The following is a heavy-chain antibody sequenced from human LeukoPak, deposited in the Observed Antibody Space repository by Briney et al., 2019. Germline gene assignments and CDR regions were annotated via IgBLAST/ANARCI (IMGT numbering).Heavy chain of an antibody. Sequence: GASVKVSCKASGYTFTSYAMHWVRQAPGQRLEWMGWINAGNGNTKYSQKFQGRVTITRDTSASTAYMELSSLRSEDTAVYYCARDDCGGDCYSGAFDYWGQGTLVTVSS. D-gene: IGHD2-21*02. V-gene: IGHV1-3*01. J-gene: IGHJ4*02. CDR3: ARDDCGGDCYSGAFDY. CDR1: GYTFTSYA. CDR2: INAGNGNT.